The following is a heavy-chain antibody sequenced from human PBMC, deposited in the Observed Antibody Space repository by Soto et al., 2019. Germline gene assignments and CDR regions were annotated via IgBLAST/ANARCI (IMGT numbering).Heavy chain of an antibody. D-gene: IGHD3-3*01. CDR2: IWYDGSNK. Sequence: QVQLVASGGGVVQPGRSLRLSCAASGFTFSSYGMHWVRQAPGKGLEWVAVIWYDGSNKYYADSVKGRFTISSDNSKNTLYLQMTGLRAEDTAVYYCARESGYGPWGQGTLVTVSS. CDR1: GFTFSSYG. CDR3: ARESGYGP. V-gene: IGHV3-33*01. J-gene: IGHJ5*02.